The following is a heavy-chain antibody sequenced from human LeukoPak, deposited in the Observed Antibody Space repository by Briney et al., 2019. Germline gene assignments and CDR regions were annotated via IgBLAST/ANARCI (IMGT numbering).Heavy chain of an antibody. CDR3: ARDSYDFWSGYLDY. J-gene: IGHJ4*02. V-gene: IGHV3-30*04. D-gene: IGHD3-3*01. CDR1: GFTFSSYA. Sequence: GGSLRLSCAASGFTFSSYAMHWVRQAPGKGLEWVAVISYDGSNKYYADSVKGRFTISRDNSKNTLYLQMNSLRAEDTAVYYCARDSYDFWSGYLDYWGQGTLVTVSS. CDR2: ISYDGSNK.